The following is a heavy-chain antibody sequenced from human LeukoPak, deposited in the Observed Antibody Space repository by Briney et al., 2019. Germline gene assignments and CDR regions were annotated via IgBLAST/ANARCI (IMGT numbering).Heavy chain of an antibody. Sequence: PSETLSLTCAVYGGSFSGYYWSWIRQPPGKGLEWIGEINHSGSTNYNPSLKSRVTISVDTSKNQFSLKLSSVTAADTAVYYCARGHSYYYGSGSYSYFQHWGQGTLVTVSS. J-gene: IGHJ1*01. CDR1: GGSFSGYY. CDR3: ARGHSYYYGSGSYSYFQH. CDR2: INHSGST. V-gene: IGHV4-34*01. D-gene: IGHD3-10*01.